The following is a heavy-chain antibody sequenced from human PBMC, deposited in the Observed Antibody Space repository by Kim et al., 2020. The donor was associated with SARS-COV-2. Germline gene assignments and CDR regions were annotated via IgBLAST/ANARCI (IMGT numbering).Heavy chain of an antibody. D-gene: IGHD5-12*01. Sequence: GGSLRLSCAASGFTFDDYAMHWVRQAPGKGLEWVSGISWNSGSIGYADSVKGRFTISRDNAKNSLYLQMNSLRAEDTALYYCAKGFLMATITPFDYWGQGTLVTVSS. V-gene: IGHV3-9*01. CDR3: AKGFLMATITPFDY. CDR1: GFTFDDYA. CDR2: ISWNSGSI. J-gene: IGHJ4*02.